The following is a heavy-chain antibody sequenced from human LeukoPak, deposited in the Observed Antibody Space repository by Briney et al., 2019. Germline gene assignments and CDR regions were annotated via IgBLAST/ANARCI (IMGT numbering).Heavy chain of an antibody. D-gene: IGHD3-22*01. CDR2: ISGSGGST. Sequence: LGGSLRLSCAASGFTFSSYAMSWVRQAPGKGLEWVSAISGSGGSTYYADSVKGRFTISRDNAKNSLYLQMNSLRAEDTAVYYCARGYDSGSYYVYWGQGTLVTVSS. J-gene: IGHJ4*02. CDR3: ARGYDSGSYYVY. V-gene: IGHV3-23*01. CDR1: GFTFSSYA.